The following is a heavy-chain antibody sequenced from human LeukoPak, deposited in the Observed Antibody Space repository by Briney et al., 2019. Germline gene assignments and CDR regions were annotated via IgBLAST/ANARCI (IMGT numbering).Heavy chain of an antibody. J-gene: IGHJ3*02. CDR1: GGSFSGYY. D-gene: IGHD3-10*01. CDR2: INHSGST. Sequence: SETLSLTCAVYGGSFSGYYWSWIRQPPGKGLEWIGEINHSGSTNYNPSLKSRVTISVDTSKNQFSLKLSSVTAADTAVYYCAREDGSGSRRAFDIWGQGTMVTVSS. V-gene: IGHV4-34*01. CDR3: AREDGSGSRRAFDI.